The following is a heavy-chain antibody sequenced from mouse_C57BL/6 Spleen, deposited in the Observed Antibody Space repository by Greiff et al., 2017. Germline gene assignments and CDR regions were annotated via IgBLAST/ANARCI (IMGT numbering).Heavy chain of an antibody. CDR2: IDPSDSYT. CDR3: ASLRDAMDY. V-gene: IGHV1-69*01. D-gene: IGHD1-1*01. CDR1: GYTFTSYW. Sequence: VQLQQPGAELVMPGASVKLSCKASGYTFTSYWMHWVKQRPGQGLEWIGEIDPSDSYTNYNQKFKGKSTLTVDKSSSTAYMQLSSLTSEDSAVYYCASLRDAMDYWGQGTSVTVSS. J-gene: IGHJ4*01.